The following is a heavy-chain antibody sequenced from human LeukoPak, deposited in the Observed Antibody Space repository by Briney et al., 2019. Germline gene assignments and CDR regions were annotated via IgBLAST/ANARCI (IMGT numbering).Heavy chain of an antibody. D-gene: IGHD5-18*01. CDR3: TRDWTDTAMGLFDY. V-gene: IGHV3-7*01. J-gene: IGHJ4*02. CDR1: GFTFSTYW. Sequence: GGSLRLSCVASGFTFSTYWMSWVPQAPGKGLEWVANIKPDGSEKNYVDSVKGRFIISRYNAKNSLSLQMNSLRAEDTAVYYCTRDWTDTAMGLFDYWGQGTLVTVSS. CDR2: IKPDGSEK.